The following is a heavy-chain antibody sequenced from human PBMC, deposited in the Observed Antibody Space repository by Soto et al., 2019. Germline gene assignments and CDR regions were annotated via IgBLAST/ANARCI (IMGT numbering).Heavy chain of an antibody. CDR1: GGTISSASYY. CDR3: ARYRISGSWSKFDY. Sequence: PSETLSLTCSVSGGTISSASYYWSWIRQHPGKGLEWVGNIYYNGSTYYSPSLKSRVTVWFDTSKNQFSLRLTSVTAADTAVYYCARYRISGSWSKFDYWGQGTRVTVAS. J-gene: IGHJ4*02. CDR2: IYYNGST. V-gene: IGHV4-31*03. D-gene: IGHD6-13*01.